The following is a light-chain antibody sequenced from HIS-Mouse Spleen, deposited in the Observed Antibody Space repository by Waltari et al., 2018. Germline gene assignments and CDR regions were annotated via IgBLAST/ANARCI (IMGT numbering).Light chain of an antibody. J-gene: IGLJ2*01. CDR3: SSYAGSNNLV. CDR2: EVS. V-gene: IGLV2-8*01. Sequence: QSALTQPPSASGSPGQSVTIPCTGTSSDVGRYTYVSWYQQHPGKAPNLMIYEVSKRPSGVPDRFSGSKSGNTASLTVSGLQAEDEADYYCSSYAGSNNLVFGGGTKLTVL. CDR1: SSDVGRYTY.